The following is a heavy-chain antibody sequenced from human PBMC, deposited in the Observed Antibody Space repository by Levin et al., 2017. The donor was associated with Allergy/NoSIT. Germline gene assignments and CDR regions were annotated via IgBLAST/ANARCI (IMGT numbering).Heavy chain of an antibody. D-gene: IGHD6-25*01. J-gene: IGHJ5*02. CDR1: GGSVSSGSYY. Sequence: SETLSLTCTVSGGSVSSGSYYWSWIRQPPGKGLEWIGYIYYSWSTNYNPSLKSRVTISVDTSKNQFSLKLSSVTAADTAVYYCARDPGAAAASNWFDPWGQGTLVTVSS. CDR2: IYYSWST. V-gene: IGHV4-61*01. CDR3: ARDPGAAAASNWFDP.